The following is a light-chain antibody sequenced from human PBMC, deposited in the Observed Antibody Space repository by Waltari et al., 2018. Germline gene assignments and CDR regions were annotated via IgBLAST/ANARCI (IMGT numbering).Light chain of an antibody. Sequence: DILLTQSPGTLSLSPGERATLSCRASPSITRALAWYQQQPGQAPRLLIYDTSKRATGIPDRFSGSGSGTDFTLTSSRLEPEEFAVYYCQHYVRLPATFGQGTKVEIK. V-gene: IGKV3-20*01. CDR1: PSITRAL. CDR3: QHYVRLPAT. CDR2: DTS. J-gene: IGKJ1*01.